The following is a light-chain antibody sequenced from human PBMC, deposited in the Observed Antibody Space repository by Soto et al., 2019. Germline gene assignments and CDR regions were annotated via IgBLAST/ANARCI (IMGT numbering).Light chain of an antibody. CDR1: QSVTNY. V-gene: IGKV3-11*01. CDR3: QQRRNWPPG. Sequence: EIFLTRSPVTLCLSPGERATLSCRASQSVTNYIAWYQQRPGQAPRLLIYDASNRATGVPARFSGSGSGTDFTLTISDLEPADFGRYYCQQRRNWPPGFGQGTKVDIK. J-gene: IGKJ1*01. CDR2: DAS.